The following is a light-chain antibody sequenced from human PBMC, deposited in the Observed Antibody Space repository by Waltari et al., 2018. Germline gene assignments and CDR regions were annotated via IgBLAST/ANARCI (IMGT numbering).Light chain of an antibody. Sequence: QSALTQPASVSGSPGQSITISCTGTSSHVGGYTSVPWYQRDPGKAPKPMIYNVTVRPSGVSNRFSGSKSGNTASLIISGLQAEDEADYFCSSYTRSSALVFGGGTKLTVL. V-gene: IGLV2-14*03. J-gene: IGLJ2*01. CDR2: NVT. CDR3: SSYTRSSALV. CDR1: SSHVGGYTS.